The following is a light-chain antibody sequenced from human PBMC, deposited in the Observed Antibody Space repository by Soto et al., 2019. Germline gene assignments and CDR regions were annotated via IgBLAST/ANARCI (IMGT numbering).Light chain of an antibody. V-gene: IGKV3D-20*02. CDR1: QSVSSN. CDR3: QQRNDWQVT. J-gene: IGKJ5*01. CDR2: GAS. Sequence: EIVMTQSPATLSLSPGERATLSCRASQSVSSNLAWYQQKPGQAPRLLIYGASSRATGIPDRFSGSGSGTDFTLTSSRLEPEDFAVYYCQQRNDWQVTFGQGTRLEIK.